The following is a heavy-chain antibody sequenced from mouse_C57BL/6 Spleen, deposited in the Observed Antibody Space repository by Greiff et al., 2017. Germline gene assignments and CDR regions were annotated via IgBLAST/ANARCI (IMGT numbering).Heavy chain of an antibody. D-gene: IGHD2-5*01. Sequence: EVQLVESGGGLVKPGGSLKLSCAASGFTFSDYGMHWVRQAPEKGLEWVAYISSGSSTIYYADTVKGRFTISRDNAKNTLFLQMTSLRSEDTAMYYCARGYSNYVDAMDYWGQGTSVTVSS. CDR3: ARGYSNYVDAMDY. V-gene: IGHV5-17*01. J-gene: IGHJ4*01. CDR1: GFTFSDYG. CDR2: ISSGSSTI.